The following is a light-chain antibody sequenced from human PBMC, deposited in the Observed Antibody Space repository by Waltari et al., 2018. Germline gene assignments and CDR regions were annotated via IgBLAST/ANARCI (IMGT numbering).Light chain of an antibody. CDR1: QKISNN. V-gene: IGKV3-15*01. CDR3: LQYNDWPPLFT. Sequence: EIEMMQSPAIMSVSPGERVTLSCRASQKISNNFAWYQQKPGQAPRLLSYGPTTRASGIPGRFRGSGSGTESTLTIDGLQSEDFAVYYCLQYNDWPPLFTFGPGTKVEIK. J-gene: IGKJ3*01. CDR2: GPT.